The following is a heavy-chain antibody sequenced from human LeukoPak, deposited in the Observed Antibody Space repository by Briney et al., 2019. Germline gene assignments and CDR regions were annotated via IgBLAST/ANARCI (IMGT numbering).Heavy chain of an antibody. CDR3: ARTAVAITLYYFDY. CDR1: GFTFSSYG. V-gene: IGHV3-33*01. CDR2: IWYDGSNK. Sequence: PGGSLRLSCAASGFTFSSYGMHWVRQAPGKGLEWVAVIWYDGSNKYYADSVKGRFTISRDNSKNTLYLQMNSLRAEDTAVYYCARTAVAITLYYFDYWGQGTLVTVSS. J-gene: IGHJ4*02. D-gene: IGHD6-19*01.